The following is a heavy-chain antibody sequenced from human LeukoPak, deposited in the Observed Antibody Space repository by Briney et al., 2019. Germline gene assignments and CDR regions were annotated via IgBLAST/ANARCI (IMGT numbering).Heavy chain of an antibody. CDR1: GGSISSGSYY. D-gene: IGHD6-19*01. Sequence: PSETLSLTCTVSGGSISSGSYYWSWIRQPAGKGLEWIGHIYTSGSTNYNPSLKSRVTISLDTSKNQFSLKLSSVTAADTAVYYCARDCSLYSSGWGSTYYYGMDVWGQGTTVTVSS. V-gene: IGHV4-61*09. J-gene: IGHJ6*02. CDR2: IYTSGST. CDR3: ARDCSLYSSGWGSTYYYGMDV.